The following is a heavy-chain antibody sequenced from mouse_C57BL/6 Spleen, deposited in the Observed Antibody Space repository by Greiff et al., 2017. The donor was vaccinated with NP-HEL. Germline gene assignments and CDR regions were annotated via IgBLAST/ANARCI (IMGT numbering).Heavy chain of an antibody. CDR3: ARPVITTVVAHYYAMDY. CDR1: GYTFTDYF. J-gene: IGHJ4*01. V-gene: IGHV1-26*01. Sequence: EVQLQQSGPELVKPGASVKISCKASGYTFTDYFMNWVKQSHGKSLEWIGDINPNNGGTSYNQKFKGKATLTVDKSSSTAYMELRSLTSEDSAVYYCARPVITTVVAHYYAMDYWGQGTSVTVSS. D-gene: IGHD1-1*01. CDR2: INPNNGGT.